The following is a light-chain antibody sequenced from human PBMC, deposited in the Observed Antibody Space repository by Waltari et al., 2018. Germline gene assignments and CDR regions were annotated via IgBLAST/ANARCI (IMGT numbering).Light chain of an antibody. CDR3: CSYAGSYVV. CDR2: EGS. V-gene: IGLV2-23*01. J-gene: IGLJ2*01. Sequence: QSALTQPASVSGSPGQSITISCTGTSSDVGSYNLVSWYQQHPGKVPKRMIYEGSKRPSGVSNRFSGSKSGNTASLTISGLQAEDEADYYCCSYAGSYVVFGGGTKLTVL. CDR1: SSDVGSYNL.